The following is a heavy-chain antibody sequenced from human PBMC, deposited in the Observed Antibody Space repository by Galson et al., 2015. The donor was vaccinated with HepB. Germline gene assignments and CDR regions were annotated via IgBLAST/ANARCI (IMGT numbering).Heavy chain of an antibody. CDR3: AGDSSGWYSDAFDI. J-gene: IGHJ3*02. CDR2: INAGNGNT. V-gene: IGHV1-3*01. D-gene: IGHD6-19*01. Sequence: SVKVSCKASGYTFTSYAMHWVRQAPGQRLEWMGWINAGNGNTKYSQKFQGRVTITRDTSASTAYMELSSLRSEDTAVYYCAGDSSGWYSDAFDIWGQGTMVTVSS. CDR1: GYTFTSYA.